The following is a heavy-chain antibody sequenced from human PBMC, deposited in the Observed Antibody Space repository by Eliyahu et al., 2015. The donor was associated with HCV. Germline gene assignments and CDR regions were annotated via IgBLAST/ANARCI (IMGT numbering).Heavy chain of an antibody. CDR1: GFSFNGYA. Sequence: EVQLLESGGALVQPGGSLRLSCAVSGFSFNGYATSWVRQAPGKGPEWVSCISGSGTVTYYADSVKGRFIVSRDNSKNIMFLQMHSLRVEDTAIYFCAKGEDDYGVAVYFENWGQGTLVTVSS. D-gene: IGHD4-17*01. CDR3: AKGEDDYGVAVYFEN. J-gene: IGHJ4*02. V-gene: IGHV3-23*01. CDR2: ISGSGTVT.